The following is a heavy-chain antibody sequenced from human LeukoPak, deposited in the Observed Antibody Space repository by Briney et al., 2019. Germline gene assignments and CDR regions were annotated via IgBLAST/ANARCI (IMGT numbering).Heavy chain of an antibody. CDR1: GFTFRTLA. CDR3: AKDVRPGGGGMDV. J-gene: IGHJ6*02. Sequence: PGGSLRLSCAASGFTFRTLAMNWVRQAPGKGLGWVSTISDNGRSTHYADSVEGRFTISRDNSKNTLDLQMNSLKDEDTAIYYCAKDVRPGGGGMDVWGQGTTVTVSS. V-gene: IGHV3-23*01. CDR2: ISDNGRST. D-gene: IGHD3-10*02.